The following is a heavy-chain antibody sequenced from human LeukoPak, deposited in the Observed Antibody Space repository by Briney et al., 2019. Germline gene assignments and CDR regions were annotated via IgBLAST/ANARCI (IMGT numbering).Heavy chain of an antibody. CDR2: IYPTGNT. Sequence: SETLSLTCSVSGGATMSYYWSWIRQPAGKGPEWIGRIYPTGNTDYNPSLKTRVTMSTDLSKKQFSLRLRSVTAADTAVYYCATLKFYDSTGYSPGYYMDVWGKGTAVTVSS. CDR1: GGATMSYY. J-gene: IGHJ6*03. CDR3: ATLKFYDSTGYSPGYYMDV. D-gene: IGHD3-22*01. V-gene: IGHV4-4*07.